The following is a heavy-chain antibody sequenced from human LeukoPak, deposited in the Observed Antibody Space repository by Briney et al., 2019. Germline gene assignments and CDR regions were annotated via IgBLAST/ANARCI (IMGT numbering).Heavy chain of an antibody. D-gene: IGHD6-13*01. CDR1: GGSFSGYY. CDR2: INHSGST. V-gene: IGHV4-34*01. J-gene: IGHJ5*02. CDR3: ASGSSSGLLGWFDP. Sequence: ASETLSLTCAVYGGSFSGYYWSWIRQPPGKGLEWIGEINHSGSTNYNPSLKSRVTIYVDTTKNQFSLKLNSVTAADTAMYYCASGSSSGLLGWFDPWGQGTLVTVSS.